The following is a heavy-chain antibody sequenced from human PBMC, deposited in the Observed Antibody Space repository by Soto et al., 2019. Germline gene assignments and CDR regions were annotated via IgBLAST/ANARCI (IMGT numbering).Heavy chain of an antibody. Sequence: QITLKESGPALVKPTQTLTLTCTFSGFSLSTSGVGVGWIRQPRGKALEWLALFYWDDDTRYSPSLKSRLTITKDTSRNQVVLTMTNMDPVDTATFYCARRWLADYFDYWGQGTLVTVSS. D-gene: IGHD5-12*01. J-gene: IGHJ4*02. CDR1: GFSLSTSGVG. CDR2: FYWDDDT. CDR3: ARRWLADYFDY. V-gene: IGHV2-5*02.